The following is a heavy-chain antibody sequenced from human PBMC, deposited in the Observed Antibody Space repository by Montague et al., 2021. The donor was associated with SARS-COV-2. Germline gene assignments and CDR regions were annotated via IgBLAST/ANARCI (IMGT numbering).Heavy chain of an antibody. CDR1: GGCTSGQN. V-gene: IGHV4-34*01. Sequence: SETLSLTCSGLGGCTSGQNWRWIRQTPGKGQEWIAEFNHRGSTKYNPSLKSRVTISVDTSKNQFSLKLSSVTAADTAVYYCARGLQRVVPGVLGVGPYYYYYYIDVWGKGTTVTVSS. J-gene: IGHJ6*03. CDR2: FNHRGST. CDR3: ARGLQRVVPGVLGVGPYYYYYYIDV. D-gene: IGHD2-2*01.